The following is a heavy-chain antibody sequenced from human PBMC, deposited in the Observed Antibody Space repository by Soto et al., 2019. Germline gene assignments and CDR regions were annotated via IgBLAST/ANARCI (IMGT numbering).Heavy chain of an antibody. CDR2: INAGNGNT. J-gene: IGHJ4*02. CDR3: ATTGRTVVTPSDY. CDR1: GYTFTSYA. D-gene: IGHD2-21*02. Sequence: ASVKVSCKASGYTFTSYAMHWVRQAPGQRLEWMGWINAGNGNTKYSQKFQGRVTITRDTSASTAYMELSSLRSEDTAVYYCATTGRTVVTPSDYWGQGTLVTVSS. V-gene: IGHV1-3*01.